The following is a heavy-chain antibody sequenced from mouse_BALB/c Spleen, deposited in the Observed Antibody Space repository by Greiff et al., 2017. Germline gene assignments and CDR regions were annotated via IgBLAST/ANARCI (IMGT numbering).Heavy chain of an antibody. Sequence: QVQLQQSGAELMKPGASVKISCKATGYTFSSYWIEWVKQRPGHGLEWIGEILPGSGSTNYNEKLKGKATFTADTSSNTAYMQLSSLTSEDSAVYYCASPPLLRLRGARDYWGQGTSVTVSS. CDR1: GYTFSSYW. CDR2: ILPGSGST. CDR3: ASPPLLRLRGARDY. V-gene: IGHV1-9*01. J-gene: IGHJ4*01. D-gene: IGHD1-2*01.